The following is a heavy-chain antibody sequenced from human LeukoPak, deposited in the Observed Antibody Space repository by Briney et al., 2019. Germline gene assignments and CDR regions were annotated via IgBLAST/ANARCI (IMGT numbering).Heavy chain of an antibody. CDR1: GFTFSTYA. CDR2: ISGSGDST. J-gene: IGHJ4*02. D-gene: IGHD5-18*01. Sequence: GGSLRLSCAASGFTFSTYAVNWVRQAPGKGLEWVSTISGSGDSTYYADSVKGQFTISRDNSKNTLYLQMNSLRAEDTAVYYCAKARAGYSYGYAFFDYWGQGTLVTVSS. V-gene: IGHV3-23*01. CDR3: AKARAGYSYGYAFFDY.